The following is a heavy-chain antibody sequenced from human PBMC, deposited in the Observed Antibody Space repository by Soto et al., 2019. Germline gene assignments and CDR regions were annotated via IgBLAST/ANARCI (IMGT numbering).Heavy chain of an antibody. J-gene: IGHJ6*02. V-gene: IGHV3-43D*04. CDR2: ISWDGGST. D-gene: IGHD5-18*01. CDR1: GFTFDDYA. CDR3: AKDIGYSYGYALYYYYGMDV. Sequence: GGSLRLSCAASGFTFDDYAMHWVRQAPGKGLEWVSLISWDGGSTYYADSVKGRFTISRDNSKNSLYLQMNSLRAEDTALYYCAKDIGYSYGYALYYYYGMDVWGQGTTVTVSS.